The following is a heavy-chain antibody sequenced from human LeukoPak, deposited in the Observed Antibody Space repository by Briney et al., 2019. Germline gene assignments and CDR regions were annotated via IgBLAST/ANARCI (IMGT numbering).Heavy chain of an antibody. CDR2: IYYSGST. Sequence: SETLSLTCTVSGGSISSGDCYWSWIRQPPGKGLEWIGYIYYSGSTYYNPSLKSRVTISVDTSKNQFSLKLSSVTAADTAVYYCARDRVTMVRGVISGSYGLFDYWGQGTLVTVSS. CDR3: ARDRVTMVRGVISGSYGLFDY. D-gene: IGHD3-10*01. V-gene: IGHV4-30-4*01. J-gene: IGHJ4*02. CDR1: GGSISSGDCY.